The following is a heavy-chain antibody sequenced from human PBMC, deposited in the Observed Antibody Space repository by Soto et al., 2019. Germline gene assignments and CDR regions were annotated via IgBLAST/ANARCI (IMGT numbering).Heavy chain of an antibody. CDR3: AAPAGRFGEQVYYYYGMDV. D-gene: IGHD3-10*01. CDR1: GFAFTSSP. J-gene: IGHJ6*02. Sequence: SVKVSCKASGFAFTSSPVQWVRQARGQRLEWIGWIVVGSGNTNYAQKFQERVTITRDMSTSTAYMELSSLRSEDTAVYYCAAPAGRFGEQVYYYYGMDVWGQGTTVTVSS. V-gene: IGHV1-58*01. CDR2: IVVGSGNT.